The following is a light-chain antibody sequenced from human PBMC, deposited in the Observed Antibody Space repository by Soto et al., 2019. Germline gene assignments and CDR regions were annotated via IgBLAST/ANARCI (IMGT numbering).Light chain of an antibody. Sequence: DIQMTQSPSTLPSSVGDRVTITCRASQNINNWLSWYQQKTGKGPSLLIYKASNLESGVSSRFSGSGSGTEFTLTISSLQPDDIGTYYCQQNNRYPWTFGQGTKVEIK. CDR3: QQNNRYPWT. CDR1: QNINNW. CDR2: KAS. V-gene: IGKV1-5*03. J-gene: IGKJ1*01.